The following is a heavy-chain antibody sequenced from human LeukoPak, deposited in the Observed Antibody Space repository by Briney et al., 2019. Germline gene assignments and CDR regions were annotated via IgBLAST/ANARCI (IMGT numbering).Heavy chain of an antibody. CDR3: ARLVNRAGGPGNY. V-gene: IGHV1-2*04. D-gene: IGHD1-14*01. CDR1: GYTFTGYY. Sequence: ASVKVSYKASGYTFTGYYMHWVRQAPGQGLEWMGWINPNSGGTNYAQKFQGWVTMTRDTSISTAYMELSRLRSDDTAVYYCARLVNRAGGPGNYWGQGTLVTVSS. CDR2: INPNSGGT. J-gene: IGHJ4*02.